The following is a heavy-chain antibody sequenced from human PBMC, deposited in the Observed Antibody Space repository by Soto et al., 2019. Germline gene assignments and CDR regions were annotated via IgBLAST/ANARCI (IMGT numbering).Heavy chain of an antibody. CDR1: GYTFTSYD. Sequence: ASVKVSCKASGYTFTSYDLYWVRPATGQGLEWMGWMNPNSGNTGYAQKFQGRVTMTRNTSISTAYMELSSLRSEDTAVYYSASTSGADYTRDGAFDISGQGTMVTVSS. V-gene: IGHV1-8*01. J-gene: IGHJ3*02. D-gene: IGHD4-4*01. CDR2: MNPNSGNT. CDR3: ASTSGADYTRDGAFDI.